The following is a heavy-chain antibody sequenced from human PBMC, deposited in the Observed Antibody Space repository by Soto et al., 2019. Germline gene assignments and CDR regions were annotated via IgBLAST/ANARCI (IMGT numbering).Heavy chain of an antibody. Sequence: QLLESGPGLVKPSETLSLTCTVSGGSISSYNYYWGWIRQPPGKGLEWIGRLHYSGSTYYNPSLKSRVTISVDASKNRFSLRLGSVTAAATAVYYCARPSITIFGVGWIAAFDIWGRGTMVTVSS. J-gene: IGHJ3*02. CDR2: LHYSGST. CDR1: GGSISSYNYY. D-gene: IGHD3-3*01. V-gene: IGHV4-39*01. CDR3: ARPSITIFGVGWIAAFDI.